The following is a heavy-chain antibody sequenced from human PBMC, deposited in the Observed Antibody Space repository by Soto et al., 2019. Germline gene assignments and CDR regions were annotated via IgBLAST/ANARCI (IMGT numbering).Heavy chain of an antibody. CDR3: ARGAVARRGSCVY. D-gene: IGHD2-15*01. CDR1: GFSFFTYT. Sequence: GGSLRLSCAASGFSFFTYTMDWVRQAPGKGLEWVSSISGDGNYKYYARSVRGRFTISRDNAKNSLYLHMNSLYAEDTAVYYCARGAVARRGSCVYWGQGTLVTVSS. V-gene: IGHV3-21*01. CDR2: ISGDGNYK. J-gene: IGHJ4*02.